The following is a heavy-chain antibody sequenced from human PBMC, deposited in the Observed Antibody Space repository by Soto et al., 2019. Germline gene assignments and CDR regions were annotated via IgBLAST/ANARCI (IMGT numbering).Heavy chain of an antibody. Sequence: EVQLVESGGGLVQPGGSLKLSCAASGFTFSGSAMHWVRQASGKGLEWVGRIRSKANSYATAYAASVKGRFTISRDDSKNTAYLQISSLKPGDTPVYYCTRSGYYESWGQGPLVTVSS. D-gene: IGHD3-22*01. J-gene: IGHJ1*01. CDR1: GFTFSGSA. CDR2: IRSKANSYAT. CDR3: TRSGYYES. V-gene: IGHV3-73*01.